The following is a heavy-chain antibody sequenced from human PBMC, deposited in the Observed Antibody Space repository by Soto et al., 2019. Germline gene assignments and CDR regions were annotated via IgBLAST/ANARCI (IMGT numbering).Heavy chain of an antibody. Sequence: ASVKVSCKASGYTFTGYYMHWVRQAPGQGLEWMGWINPNSGGTNYAQKFQGWVTMTRDTSISTAYMELSRLRSDDTAVYYCARGGLVLRYVAQRTSTSYYFDYWGQGTLVTVSS. D-gene: IGHD3-9*01. V-gene: IGHV1-2*04. CDR2: INPNSGGT. CDR3: ARGGLVLRYVAQRTSTSYYFDY. CDR1: GYTFTGYY. J-gene: IGHJ4*02.